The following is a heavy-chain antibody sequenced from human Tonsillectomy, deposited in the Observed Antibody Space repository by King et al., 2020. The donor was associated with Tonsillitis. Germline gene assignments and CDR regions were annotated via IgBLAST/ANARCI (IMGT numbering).Heavy chain of an antibody. J-gene: IGHJ5*02. CDR2: ISAYNGNT. CDR3: ARDADYSSGWKGNWFDP. Sequence: VQLVESGAEVKKPGASVKVSCKASGYTFTSYGISWVRQAPGQGLEWMGWISAYNGNTNYAQKLQGRVTMTTDTSTSTAYMELRSLRSDDTAVYYFARDADYSSGWKGNWFDPWGQGTLVTVSS. V-gene: IGHV1-18*04. D-gene: IGHD6-19*01. CDR1: GYTFTSYG.